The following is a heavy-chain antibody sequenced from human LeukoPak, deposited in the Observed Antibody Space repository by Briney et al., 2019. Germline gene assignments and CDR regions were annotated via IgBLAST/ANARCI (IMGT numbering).Heavy chain of an antibody. CDR2: ISYDGSNK. J-gene: IGHJ6*03. CDR3: AKDRQWLNYYMDV. CDR1: GFTFSSYS. D-gene: IGHD6-19*01. V-gene: IGHV3-30*18. Sequence: GGSLRLSCAASGFTFSSYSMNWVRQAPGKGLEWVAVISYDGSNKYYADSVKGRFTISRDNSKNTLYLQMNSLRAEDTAVYYCAKDRQWLNYYMDVWGKGTTVTVSS.